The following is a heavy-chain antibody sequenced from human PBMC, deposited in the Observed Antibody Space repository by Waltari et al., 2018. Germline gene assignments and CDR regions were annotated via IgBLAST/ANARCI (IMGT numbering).Heavy chain of an antibody. D-gene: IGHD1-26*01. CDR3: ARRSRFSGSPLGH. CDR1: GFHFKSFE. CDR2: ISTSGNNA. Sequence: EVQLVESGGGLVQPGRSRRLSCATSGFHFKSFEMNWVRQAPGKGLEWVSYISTSGNNANYADSVKGRFSISRDNAKNSVDLQMNSLRAEDTAVYYCARRSRFSGSPLGHWGQGSLVIVSS. V-gene: IGHV3-48*03. J-gene: IGHJ1*01.